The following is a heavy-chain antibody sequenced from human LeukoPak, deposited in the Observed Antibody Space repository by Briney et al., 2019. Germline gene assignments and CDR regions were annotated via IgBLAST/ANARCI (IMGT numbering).Heavy chain of an antibody. CDR3: ARDHYYGSGSYSDY. Sequence: GGSLRLSCAASGFTFSSYAMSWVRQAPGKGLEWVSAISAGGGSTYFADSVKGRFTISGDNSKNTLFLQMNSLRAEDTAVYYCARDHYYGSGSYSDYWGQGTLVTVSS. J-gene: IGHJ4*02. CDR2: ISAGGGST. CDR1: GFTFSSYA. V-gene: IGHV3-23*01. D-gene: IGHD3-10*01.